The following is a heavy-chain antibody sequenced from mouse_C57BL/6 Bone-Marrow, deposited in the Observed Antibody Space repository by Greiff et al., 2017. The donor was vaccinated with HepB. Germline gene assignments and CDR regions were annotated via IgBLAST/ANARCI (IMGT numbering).Heavy chain of an antibody. CDR1: GYSITSGYY. V-gene: IGHV3-6*01. Sequence: EVQLVESGPGLVKPSQSLSLTCSVTGYSITSGYYWKWIQQFPGNKLEWMGYISYDGSNNYNPSLKNRISITRDTSKNQFFLKLNSMTTEDTAAFYCARVRRYYSAMDYWGQGTSVTVSS. J-gene: IGHJ4*01. CDR3: ARVRRYYSAMDY. CDR2: ISYDGSN.